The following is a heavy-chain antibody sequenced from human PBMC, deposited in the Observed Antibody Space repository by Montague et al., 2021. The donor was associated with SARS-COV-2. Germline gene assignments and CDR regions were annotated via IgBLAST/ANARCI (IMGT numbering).Heavy chain of an antibody. Sequence: SETLSLTCTVSGGSISSSSYYWGWIRQPQGKGLEWIGSIYYSGSTYYNPSLKSRVTISVDTSKNQFSLKLSSVTAADTAVYYCARVGRQQLVRLSGMDVWGQGTLVTVSS. CDR2: IYYSGST. V-gene: IGHV4-39*07. CDR1: GGSISSSSYY. J-gene: IGHJ4*02. CDR3: ARVGRQQLVRLSGMDV. D-gene: IGHD6-13*01.